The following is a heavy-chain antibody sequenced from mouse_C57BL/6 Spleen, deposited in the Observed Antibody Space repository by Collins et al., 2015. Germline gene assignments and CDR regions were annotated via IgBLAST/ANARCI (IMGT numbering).Heavy chain of an antibody. D-gene: IGHD1-1*01. V-gene: IGHV1-81*01. Sequence: QVQLQQSGAELARPGASVNLSCKASGYTFTSYGITWVKQRTGQGLEWIGEIYPRSGNTYYNEKFKGKATLTADKSSSTAYMELRSPTSEDSAVYFCARDYYGSSPYYVMDYWGQGTSVTVSS. J-gene: IGHJ4*01. CDR3: ARDYYGSSPYYVMDY. CDR1: GYTFTSYG. CDR2: IYPRSGNT.